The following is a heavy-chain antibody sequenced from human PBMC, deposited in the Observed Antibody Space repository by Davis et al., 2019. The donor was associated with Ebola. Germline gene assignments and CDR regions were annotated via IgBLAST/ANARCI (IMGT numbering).Heavy chain of an antibody. D-gene: IGHD2-2*01. V-gene: IGHV3-30*04. CDR3: AKESKYCTSTTCPPYDYMDV. Sequence: GESLKISCAASGFTFSDYAVHWVRQAPGKGLEWVAVISYDGNNENYADSVKGRFTISRDNSENTLYLQMNSLRAEDTAVYYCAKESKYCTSTTCPPYDYMDVWGKGTTVTVSS. CDR2: ISYDGNNE. J-gene: IGHJ6*03. CDR1: GFTFSDYA.